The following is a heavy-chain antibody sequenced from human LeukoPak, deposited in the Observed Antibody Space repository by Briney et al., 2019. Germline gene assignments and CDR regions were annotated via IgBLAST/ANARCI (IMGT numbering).Heavy chain of an antibody. CDR1: GASISSDNY. CDR3: AKHGMWLVWLEN. D-gene: IGHD6-19*01. CDR2: VHFSGTT. Sequence: TSETLSLTCTVSGASISSDNYWGWIRQAPGKGLELIGSVHFSGTTYYNPSLKSRVAIALDTSKNQFSLKLRSVTAADTAIYYCAKHGMWLVWLENWGHGTLVTVSS. V-gene: IGHV4-39*01. J-gene: IGHJ1*01.